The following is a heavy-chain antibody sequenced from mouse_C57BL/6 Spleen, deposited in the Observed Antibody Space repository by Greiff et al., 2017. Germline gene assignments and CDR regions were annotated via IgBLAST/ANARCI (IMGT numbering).Heavy chain of an antibody. CDR2: ISSGGDYI. Sequence: DVHLVESGEGLVKPGGSLKLSCAASGFTFSSYAMSWVRQTPEKRLEWVAYISSGGDYIYYADTVKGRFTISRDNARNTLYLQMSSLQSEDTAMYYCTRGEYYFDYWGQGTTLTVSS. J-gene: IGHJ2*01. CDR3: TRGEYYFDY. V-gene: IGHV5-9-1*02. CDR1: GFTFSSYA.